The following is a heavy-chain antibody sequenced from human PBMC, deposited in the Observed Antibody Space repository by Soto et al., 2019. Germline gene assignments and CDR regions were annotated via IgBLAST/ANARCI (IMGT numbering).Heavy chain of an antibody. Sequence: SVPLSCKASGGTFSSDAIIWVRQAPGQGLEWMGGIIPIFGTANYAQKFQGRVTITADESTSTAYMELSSLRSEDTAVYYCASGPDYYDSSGYYYNWFDPWGQGTLVTVS. CDR1: GGTFSSDA. CDR3: ASGPDYYDSSGYYYNWFDP. V-gene: IGHV1-69*13. CDR2: IIPIFGTA. D-gene: IGHD3-22*01. J-gene: IGHJ5*02.